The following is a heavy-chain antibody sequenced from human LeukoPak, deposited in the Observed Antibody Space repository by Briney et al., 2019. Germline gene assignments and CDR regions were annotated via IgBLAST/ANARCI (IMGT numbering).Heavy chain of an antibody. CDR1: GGSISSSSYY. CDR3: AREDCSGDGCYSFDY. V-gene: IGHV4-39*07. J-gene: IGHJ4*02. CDR2: IYYSGST. D-gene: IGHD2-15*01. Sequence: SETLSLTCTVSGGSISSSSYYWGWIRQPPGKGLEWIGSIYYSGSTYYNPSLKSRVTISVDTSKNQFSLKLSSVTAADTAVYYCAREDCSGDGCYSFDYWGQGTLVTVFS.